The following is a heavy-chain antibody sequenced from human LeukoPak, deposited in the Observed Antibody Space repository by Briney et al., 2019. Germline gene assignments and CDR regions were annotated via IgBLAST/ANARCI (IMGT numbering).Heavy chain of an antibody. CDR1: GFTFSNYE. CDR3: ARRTTGDDY. Sequence: PGGSLRLSCAASGFTFSNYEMNWVRQAPGRGLEWVSYISSSGLTMYYADSVKGRFIISRDNAKNSLYLQINRLRAEDTAVYYCARRTTGDDYWGQGTLVTVSS. V-gene: IGHV3-48*03. J-gene: IGHJ4*02. D-gene: IGHD4-17*01. CDR2: ISSSGLTM.